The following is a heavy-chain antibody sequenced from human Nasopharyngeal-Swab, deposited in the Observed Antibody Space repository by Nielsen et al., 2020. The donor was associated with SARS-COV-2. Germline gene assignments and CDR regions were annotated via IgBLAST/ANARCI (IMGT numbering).Heavy chain of an antibody. V-gene: IGHV4-34*01. CDR3: ARGRARITMVRGVKQQHFDY. CDR2: INHSGST. D-gene: IGHD3-10*01. J-gene: IGHJ4*02. Sequence: WIRQSPWKGLEWIGEINHSGSTNYNPSLKSRVTISVDTSKNQFSLKLSSVTAADTAVYYCARGRARITMVRGVKQQHFDYWGQGTLVTVSS.